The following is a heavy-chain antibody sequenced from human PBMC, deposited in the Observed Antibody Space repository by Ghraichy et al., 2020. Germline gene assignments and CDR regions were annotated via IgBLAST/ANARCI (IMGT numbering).Heavy chain of an antibody. CDR3: ANEQWLVEGRYYYYYMDV. V-gene: IGHV6-1*01. D-gene: IGHD6-19*01. CDR1: GDSVSSNSAA. CDR2: TYYRSKWYN. Sequence: SQTLSLTCAISGDSVSSNSAAWNWIRQSPSRGLEWLGRTYYRSKWYNDYAVSVKSRITINPDTSKNQFSLQLNSVTPEDTAVYYCANEQWLVEGRYYYYYMDVWGKGTTVTVSS. J-gene: IGHJ6*03.